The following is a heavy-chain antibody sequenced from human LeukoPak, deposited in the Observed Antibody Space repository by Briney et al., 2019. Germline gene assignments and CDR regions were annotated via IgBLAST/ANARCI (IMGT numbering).Heavy chain of an antibody. D-gene: IGHD4-23*01. CDR2: IIPILGIA. CDR3: ARSGGYGGNVMDY. J-gene: IGHJ4*02. CDR1: GYTFTSYG. V-gene: IGHV1-69*04. Sequence: ASVKVSCKASGYTFTSYGISWVRQAPGQGLEWMGRIIPILGIANYAQKFQGRVTITADKSTSTAYMELSSLRSEDTAVYYCARSGGYGGNVMDYWGQGTLVTVSS.